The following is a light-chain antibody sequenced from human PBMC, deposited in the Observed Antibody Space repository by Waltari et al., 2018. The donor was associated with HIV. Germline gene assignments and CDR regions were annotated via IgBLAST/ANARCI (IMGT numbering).Light chain of an antibody. CDR2: GTF. Sequence: EIVLTQSPATVSSSPGERVTLSCTASQTVNPYLAWYQQKPGQAPRLLIYGTFHRAPGVPARFSGSGSGTDFTLTISSLEPDDSAVYFCQQATNWPPLTFGGGTKVEIK. CDR1: QTVNPY. J-gene: IGKJ4*01. CDR3: QQATNWPPLT. V-gene: IGKV3-11*01.